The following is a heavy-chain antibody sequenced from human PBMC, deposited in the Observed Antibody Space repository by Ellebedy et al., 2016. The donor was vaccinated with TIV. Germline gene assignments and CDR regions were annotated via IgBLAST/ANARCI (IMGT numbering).Heavy chain of an antibody. CDR2: INHRGST. CDR3: ARWFGELLYVRWFDP. Sequence: SETLSLTCAVYGGSFGGYYWSWIRQPPGKGLEWSGEINHRGSTNYNPSLKRRVTISVDTSENQFSLRLNSVTAADTAVYYCARWFGELLYVRWFDPWGQGTLVTVSS. D-gene: IGHD3-10*01. J-gene: IGHJ5*02. V-gene: IGHV4-34*01. CDR1: GGSFGGYY.